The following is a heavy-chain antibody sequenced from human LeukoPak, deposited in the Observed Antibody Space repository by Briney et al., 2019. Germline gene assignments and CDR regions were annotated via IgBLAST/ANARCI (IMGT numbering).Heavy chain of an antibody. J-gene: IGHJ3*02. CDR2: INTDGSST. CDR3: ARDLKRRVYYDSSGSDDAFDI. V-gene: IGHV3-74*01. Sequence: GGSLRLSCAASGFTFSSYWMHWVRQAPGKGLVWVSRINTDGSSTIYADSVKGRFTISRDNAKNTLYLQMNSLRAEDTAVYYCARDLKRRVYYDSSGSDDAFDIWGQGTMVTVSS. D-gene: IGHD3-22*01. CDR1: GFTFSSYW.